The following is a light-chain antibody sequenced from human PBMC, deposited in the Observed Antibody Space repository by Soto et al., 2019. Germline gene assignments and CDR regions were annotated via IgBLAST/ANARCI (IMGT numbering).Light chain of an antibody. CDR2: KAS. Sequence: DIRLTQSPSTLSASVGDTVTITCRASQRITTCLAWYQQKPGQGPNLLIYKASTLVSGVPASFSCGGSGTEFTLNITSLQPDDFATYYCHQYTSYFRTFCQGTKVQVK. CDR1: QRITTC. CDR3: HQYTSYFRT. V-gene: IGKV1-5*03. J-gene: IGKJ1*01.